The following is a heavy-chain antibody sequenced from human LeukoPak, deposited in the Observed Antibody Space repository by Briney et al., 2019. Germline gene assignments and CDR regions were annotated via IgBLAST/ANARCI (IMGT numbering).Heavy chain of an antibody. Sequence: SQTLSLTCTVSGGSISSGGYYWSWIRQHPGKGLEWIGYIYYSGITYYNPSLKSRVTISVDTSKNQFSLKLSSVTAADTAVYYCARGIVVVPAAMRRRGNWFDPWGQGTLVTVSS. CDR2: IYYSGIT. CDR3: ARGIVVVPAAMRRRGNWFDP. D-gene: IGHD2-2*01. J-gene: IGHJ5*02. CDR1: GGSISSGGYY. V-gene: IGHV4-31*03.